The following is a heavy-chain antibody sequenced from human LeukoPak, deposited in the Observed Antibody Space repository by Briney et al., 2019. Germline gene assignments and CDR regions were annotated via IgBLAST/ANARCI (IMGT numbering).Heavy chain of an antibody. D-gene: IGHD2-2*01. Sequence: YDXKWVRQATGXGLEWMGWMTPNSGNTGYAQKFQGRVTMTRNTSISTAYMELSSLRSEDTAVYYCARGVPADYWGQGTLVTVSS. CDR3: ARGVPADY. V-gene: IGHV1-8*01. J-gene: IGHJ4*02. CDR2: MTPNSGNT. CDR1: YD.